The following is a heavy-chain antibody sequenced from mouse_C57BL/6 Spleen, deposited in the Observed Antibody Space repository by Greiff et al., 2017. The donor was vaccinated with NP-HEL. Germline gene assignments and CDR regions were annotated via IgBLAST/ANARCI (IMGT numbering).Heavy chain of an antibody. CDR3: AREANWKGAWFAY. CDR2: ISSGSSTI. V-gene: IGHV5-17*01. CDR1: GFTFSDYG. J-gene: IGHJ3*01. Sequence: EVNPVESGGGLVKPGGSLKLSCAASGFTFSDYGMHWVRQAPEKGLEWVAYISSGSSTIYYADTVKGRFTISRDNAKNTLFLQMTSLRSEDTAMYYCAREANWKGAWFAYWGQGTLVTVSA. D-gene: IGHD4-1*01.